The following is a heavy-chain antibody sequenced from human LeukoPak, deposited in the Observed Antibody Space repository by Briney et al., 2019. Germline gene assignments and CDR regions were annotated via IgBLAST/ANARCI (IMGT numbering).Heavy chain of an antibody. Sequence: GGSLRLSCEGSALIFSGHWMNWVRQTPGKGLEWVASIKEDGSERQYVDSVKGRFSISRDNAKNSLYLQMNSLRAEDTAVYYCATFTIFGVDKDFDYWGQGTLVTVSS. CDR1: ALIFSGHW. J-gene: IGHJ4*02. V-gene: IGHV3-7*01. CDR2: IKEDGSER. D-gene: IGHD3-3*01. CDR3: ATFTIFGVDKDFDY.